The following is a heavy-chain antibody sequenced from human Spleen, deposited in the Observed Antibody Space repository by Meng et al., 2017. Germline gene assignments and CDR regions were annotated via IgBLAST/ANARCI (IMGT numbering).Heavy chain of an antibody. Sequence: VERVQSGSELKKPGASVKVSCKASGYTFSNYAMNWVRQAPGQGLEWMGWINTNTGNPTYAQGFTGRFVFSLDTSVSTAYLQISSLKTEDTGVYYCARTSGTYWGWLDPWGQGTLVTVSS. J-gene: IGHJ5*02. CDR3: ARTSGTYWGWLDP. CDR1: GYTFSNYA. CDR2: INTNTGNP. D-gene: IGHD1-26*01. V-gene: IGHV7-4-1*02.